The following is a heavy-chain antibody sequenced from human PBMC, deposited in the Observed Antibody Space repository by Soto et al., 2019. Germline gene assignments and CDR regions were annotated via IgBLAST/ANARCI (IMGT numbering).Heavy chain of an antibody. D-gene: IGHD6-19*01. CDR1: GFTFSDYA. CDR3: AKGGRQWLVTSDFNY. J-gene: IGHJ4*02. Sequence: VQLVESGGGVVQPGRSLRLSCAASGFTFSDYAMHWVRQAPGKGLEWVAVGSHDGRNTHYADSVKGRFPIYRDSSKNTVSLEMTSLRADDTSVYYCAKGGRQWLVTSDFNYWGQGALVTVSS. V-gene: IGHV3-30*18. CDR2: GSHDGRNT.